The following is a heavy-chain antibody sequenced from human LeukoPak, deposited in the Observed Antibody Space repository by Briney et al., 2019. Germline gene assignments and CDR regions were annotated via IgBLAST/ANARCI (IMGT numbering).Heavy chain of an antibody. D-gene: IGHD6-13*01. J-gene: IGHJ5*02. CDR1: GGSISSGGYS. CDR3: ARGGDSSSWYGAYNWFDP. Sequence: PSQTLSLTCAVSGGSISSGGYSWSWIRQPPGKGREWVGYSYYSGSTNYNPSLKSRVTIAVDTSKNQFSLKLSSVTAADTAVYYCARGGDSSSWYGAYNWFDPWGQGTLVTVSS. CDR2: SYYSGST. V-gene: IGHV4-30-4*07.